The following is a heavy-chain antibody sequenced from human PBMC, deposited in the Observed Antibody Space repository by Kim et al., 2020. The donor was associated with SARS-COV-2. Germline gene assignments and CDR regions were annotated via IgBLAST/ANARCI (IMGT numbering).Heavy chain of an antibody. V-gene: IGHV3-23*01. D-gene: IGHD3-16*01. Sequence: ADPVKGRFTISRDNSKNTLYLQMNSLRAEDTAVYYCAKVPTFPSKGGDYWGQGTLVTVSS. CDR3: AKVPTFPSKGGDY. J-gene: IGHJ4*02.